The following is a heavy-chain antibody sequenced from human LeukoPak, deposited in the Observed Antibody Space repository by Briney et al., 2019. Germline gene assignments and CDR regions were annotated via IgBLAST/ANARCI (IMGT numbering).Heavy chain of an antibody. CDR3: ARGQSGDPAFDI. J-gene: IGHJ3*02. CDR2: IYSGGTT. Sequence: GSLRLSCEASGFSVSNNYMTWVRQAPGKGLEWVSVIYSGGTTYYGDSVEGRFTISRDNSRNTLNLQMNSLRAEDTAVYFCARGQSGDPAFDIWGQGTMVTVSS. V-gene: IGHV3-53*01. CDR1: GFSVSNNY. D-gene: IGHD4-17*01.